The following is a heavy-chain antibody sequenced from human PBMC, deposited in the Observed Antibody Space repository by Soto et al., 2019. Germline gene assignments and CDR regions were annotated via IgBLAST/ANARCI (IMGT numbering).Heavy chain of an antibody. CDR1: GSTLSSYA. Sequence: GGSLRLSCAASGSTLSSYAVSWVRQAPGKGPEWISSISGSGSTIYYADSVKGRFTISRDNSKNTLYLQMSSLRAEDTAVYYCAKVFYYYDSSGYYYFDYWGQGTLVTVSS. J-gene: IGHJ4*02. D-gene: IGHD3-22*01. V-gene: IGHV3-23*01. CDR2: ISGSGSTI. CDR3: AKVFYYYDSSGYYYFDY.